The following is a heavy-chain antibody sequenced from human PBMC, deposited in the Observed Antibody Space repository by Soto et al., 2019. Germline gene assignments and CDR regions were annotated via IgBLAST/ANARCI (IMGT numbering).Heavy chain of an antibody. CDR3: AREYN. Sequence: GGSLRLSCAASGFTVRRDWMSWVRQAPGKGLEWVANIKQDGSVKNYVDSVKGRFTISRDNAKNSLYLQMNSLRDEDTAVYYCAREYNWGQGTLVTVSS. CDR1: GFTVRRDW. V-gene: IGHV3-7*01. J-gene: IGHJ4*02. D-gene: IGHD1-20*01. CDR2: IKQDGSVK.